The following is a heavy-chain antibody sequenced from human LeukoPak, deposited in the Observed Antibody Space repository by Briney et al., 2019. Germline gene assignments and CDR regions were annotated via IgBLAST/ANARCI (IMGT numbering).Heavy chain of an antibody. D-gene: IGHD1-14*01. J-gene: IGHJ4*02. CDR3: ARAMTGEDY. Sequence: GGSLRLSCSASGFTFSTYAMHWVRQAPGKGLECVSAISTNGGSTYYADSVKGRFTISRDNAKNTLYLQMNSLRAEDTAVYYCARAMTGEDYWGQGTLVTVSS. CDR2: ISTNGGST. V-gene: IGHV3-64*04. CDR1: GFTFSTYA.